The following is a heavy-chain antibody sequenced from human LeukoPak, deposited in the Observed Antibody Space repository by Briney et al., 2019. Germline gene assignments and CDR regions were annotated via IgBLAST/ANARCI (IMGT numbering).Heavy chain of an antibody. CDR1: GGSISTYY. D-gene: IGHD5-18*01. Sequence: SETLSLTCTVSGGSISTYYLSWIRQPAGKGLEWIGRIYISGRTNYNPSLQSRVTMSVDTSRNQFSLKLRSVTAADTAVYYCAREASDTAMATYYFDYWGQGTLVTVSS. CDR2: IYISGRT. J-gene: IGHJ4*02. V-gene: IGHV4-4*07. CDR3: AREASDTAMATYYFDY.